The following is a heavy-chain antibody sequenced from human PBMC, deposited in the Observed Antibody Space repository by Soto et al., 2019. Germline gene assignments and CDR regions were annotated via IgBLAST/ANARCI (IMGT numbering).Heavy chain of an antibody. CDR3: VSDRGYGHASVPYS. Sequence: QAHLVESGGGVVQPGRSLRLSCAASGFTFTSYGMHWVRQAPGTRLEWVAVISYDGGLQHYADSVKGRFTISRDNSKNMRLLQMNSLRAEDTAVYYCVSDRGYGHASVPYSWGQGTLVSVSS. V-gene: IGHV3-30*03. J-gene: IGHJ4*02. D-gene: IGHD5-18*01. CDR1: GFTFTSYG. CDR2: ISYDGGLQ.